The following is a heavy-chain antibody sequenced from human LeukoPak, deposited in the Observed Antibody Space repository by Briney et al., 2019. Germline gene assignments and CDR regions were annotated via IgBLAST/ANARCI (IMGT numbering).Heavy chain of an antibody. CDR3: AKDLREYQLLQNRAFDY. D-gene: IGHD2-2*01. CDR2: IRYDGSNR. V-gene: IGHV3-30*02. J-gene: IGHJ4*02. Sequence: PGGSLRLSCAASGFTFSSYGMHWVRQAPGKGLEWVAFIRYDGSNRYYADSVKGRFTISRDNSKNTLYLQMNSLRAEDTAVYYCAKDLREYQLLQNRAFDYWGQGTLSPSPQ. CDR1: GFTFSSYG.